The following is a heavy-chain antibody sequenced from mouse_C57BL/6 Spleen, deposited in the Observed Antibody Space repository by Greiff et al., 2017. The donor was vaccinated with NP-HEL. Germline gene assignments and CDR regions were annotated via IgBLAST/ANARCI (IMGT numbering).Heavy chain of an antibody. CDR1: GYTFTDYN. Sequence: EVKLQQSGPELVKPGASVKIPCKASGYTFTDYNMDWVKQSHGKSLEWIGDINPNNGGTIYNQKFKGKATLTVDKSSSTAYMELRSLTSEDTAVYYCARTSYYYGSLYWYFDVWGTGTTVTVSS. CDR3: ARTSYYYGSLYWYFDV. V-gene: IGHV1-18*01. D-gene: IGHD1-1*01. CDR2: INPNNGGT. J-gene: IGHJ1*03.